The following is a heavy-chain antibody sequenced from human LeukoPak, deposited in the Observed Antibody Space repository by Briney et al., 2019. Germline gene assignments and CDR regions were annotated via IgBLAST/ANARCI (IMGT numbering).Heavy chain of an antibody. Sequence: GGSLRLSCAASGFTFSDYYMSWIRQAPGKGLEWVSYISGSSSFTKYADSVKGRFTISRDNAKNSLYLQMNSLRAEDTAVYYCATGLLGAVTTFDSWGQGTLVTVSS. D-gene: IGHD4-11*01. CDR3: ATGLLGAVTTFDS. CDR1: GFTFSDYY. CDR2: ISGSSSFT. V-gene: IGHV3-11*05. J-gene: IGHJ4*02.